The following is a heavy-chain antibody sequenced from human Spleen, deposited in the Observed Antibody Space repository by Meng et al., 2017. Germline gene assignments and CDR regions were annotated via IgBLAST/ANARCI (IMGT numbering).Heavy chain of an antibody. CDR2: IYSGGST. D-gene: IGHD3-22*01. CDR3: AKGITMIVVVPDY. Sequence: LSLTCAASGFTVSSNYMSWVRQAPGKGLEWVSVIYSGGSTYYADSVKGRFTISRDNSKNTLYLQMNSLRAEDTAVYYCAKGITMIVVVPDYWGQGTLVTVSS. V-gene: IGHV3-53*01. CDR1: GFTVSSNY. J-gene: IGHJ4*02.